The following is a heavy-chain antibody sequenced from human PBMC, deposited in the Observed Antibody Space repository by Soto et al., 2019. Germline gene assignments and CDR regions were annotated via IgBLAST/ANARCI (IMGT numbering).Heavy chain of an antibody. CDR1: GFTFSSYG. V-gene: IGHV3-74*01. Sequence: EVQLVESGGGLVQPGGSLRLSCAASGFTFSSYGMHWVRQAPGKGLVWVSRINSDGRSTSYADSVKGRFTISRDNAKNTLYLQMNSLRAEDTAVYYCASYHGSGSYWPTYWGQGTLVTVSS. D-gene: IGHD3-10*01. J-gene: IGHJ4*02. CDR2: INSDGRST. CDR3: ASYHGSGSYWPTY.